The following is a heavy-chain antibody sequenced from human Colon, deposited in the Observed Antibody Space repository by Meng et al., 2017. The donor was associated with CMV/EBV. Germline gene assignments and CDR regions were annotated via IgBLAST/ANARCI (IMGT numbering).Heavy chain of an antibody. V-gene: IGHV4-61*01. CDR1: GGSVSSGTYY. D-gene: IGHD2-15*01. Sequence: SETLSLTCNVSGGSVSSGTYYWIWIRQPPGKRLEWIGYIDYSGSTKYNPSLKSRVTMSVDTSKNQFSLKLSSVTAADTAMYYCARDGRCSRSGGSCLDYWGQGTLVTVSS. J-gene: IGHJ4*02. CDR2: IDYSGST. CDR3: ARDGRCSRSGGSCLDY.